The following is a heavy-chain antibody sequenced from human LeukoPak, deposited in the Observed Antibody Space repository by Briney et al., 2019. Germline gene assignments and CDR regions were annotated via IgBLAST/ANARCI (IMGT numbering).Heavy chain of an antibody. CDR2: INPNSGGT. CDR1: GYTFTGYC. V-gene: IGHV1-2*02. D-gene: IGHD3-22*01. J-gene: IGHJ3*02. CDR3: ARDAYDSSGYYYHDAFDI. Sequence: ASVKVSCKASGYTFTGYCMHWVRQAPGQGLEWMGWINPNSGGTNYAQKFQGRVTMTRDTSISTAYMELSRLRSDDTAVYYCARDAYDSSGYYYHDAFDIWGQGTMVTVSS.